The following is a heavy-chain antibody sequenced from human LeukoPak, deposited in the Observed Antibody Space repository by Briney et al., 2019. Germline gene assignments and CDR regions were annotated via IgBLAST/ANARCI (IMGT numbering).Heavy chain of an antibody. Sequence: ASVKVSCKASGYTFTGYYMHWVRQAPGQGLEWMGWINPNSGGTNYAQKFQGRVTMTRDTSISTAYMELSRLRSDDTAVYYCARAYVVVPAAIPTAEYFQHWGQGTLVTVSS. J-gene: IGHJ1*01. CDR1: GYTFTGYY. D-gene: IGHD2-2*02. CDR2: INPNSGGT. CDR3: ARAYVVVPAAIPTAEYFQH. V-gene: IGHV1-2*02.